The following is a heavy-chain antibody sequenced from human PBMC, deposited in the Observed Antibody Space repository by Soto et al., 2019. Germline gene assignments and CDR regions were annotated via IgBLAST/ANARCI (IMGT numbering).Heavy chain of an antibody. CDR3: AIVGCYARYNDF. CDR2: IYYSGST. D-gene: IGHD1-26*01. J-gene: IGHJ4*02. V-gene: IGHV4-59*01. CDR1: GGSISSYY. Sequence: SETLSLTCTVSGGSISSYYWSWIRQPPGKGLEWIGYIYYSGSTNYNPSLKSRVTISVDTSKNQFSLKLSSVTAADTAVYYFAIVGCYARYNDFWGQGTLVIGSS.